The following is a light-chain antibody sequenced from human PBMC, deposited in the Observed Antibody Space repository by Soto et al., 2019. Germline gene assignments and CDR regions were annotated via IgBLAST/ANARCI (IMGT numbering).Light chain of an antibody. V-gene: IGKV3-15*01. CDR2: GAS. CDR3: QEYNNWPPHT. CDR1: QSVSSS. J-gene: IGKJ2*01. Sequence: EIVMTQSPATLSVSPGERATLSCRASQSVSSSLAWYQQKPGQAPRLLIYGASTRATGIPARFSGSGSGTKFTLTISSLQSEDFAVYYCQEYNNWPPHTFGQGTKLEIK.